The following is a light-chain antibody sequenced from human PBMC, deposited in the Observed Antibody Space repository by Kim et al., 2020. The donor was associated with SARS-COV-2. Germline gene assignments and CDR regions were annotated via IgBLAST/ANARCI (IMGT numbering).Light chain of an antibody. CDR2: GAS. V-gene: IGKV3-20*01. CDR1: QSVSSSY. J-gene: IGKJ2*01. Sequence: SWSPGERATLSCRASQSVSSSYLTWYQQKPGQAPRLLIYGASSRATGIPDRFSGSGSGTDFTLTISRLEPEDFAVYYCQQYDNSPLFGQGTKLEI. CDR3: QQYDNSPL.